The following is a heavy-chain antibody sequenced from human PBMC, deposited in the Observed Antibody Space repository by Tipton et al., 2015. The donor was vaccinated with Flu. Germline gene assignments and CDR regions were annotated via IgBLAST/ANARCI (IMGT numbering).Heavy chain of an antibody. CDR2: IYTGGRT. D-gene: IGHD3-10*01. CDR1: GGSINRGIYY. CDR3: ARWAVRGSIGWFDP. Sequence: LACIVSGGSINRGIYYWSWIRQPAGKGLEWIGRIYTGGRTNYDPSLESRVTISVDTSKNQFSLELRSVTAADTAVYYCARWAVRGSIGWFDPWGQGTLVTVSS. V-gene: IGHV4-61*02. J-gene: IGHJ5*02.